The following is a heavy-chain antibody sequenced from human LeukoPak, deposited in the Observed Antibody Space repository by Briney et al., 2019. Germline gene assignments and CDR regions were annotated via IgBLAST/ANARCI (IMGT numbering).Heavy chain of an antibody. J-gene: IGHJ4*02. CDR1: GFTFDDYT. V-gene: IGHV3-43*01. CDR2: ISWDGGST. D-gene: IGHD3-10*01. CDR3: AKDGGLLLWFGEPYPYYFDY. Sequence: GGSLRLSCAASGFTFDDYTMHWVRQAPGKGLEWVSLISWDGGSTYYADSVKGRFTISRDNSKNSLYLQMNSLRTEDTALYYCAKDGGLLLWFGEPYPYYFDYWGQGTLVTVSS.